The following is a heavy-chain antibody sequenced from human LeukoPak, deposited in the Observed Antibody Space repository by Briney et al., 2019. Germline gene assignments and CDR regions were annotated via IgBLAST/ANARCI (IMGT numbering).Heavy chain of an antibody. CDR2: ISGSGGST. D-gene: IGHD3-10*01. CDR3: AKNVLLWFGELPDY. Sequence: GGSLRLSCAASGFTFSSYAMSWVRQAPGKGLEWVSAISGSGGSTYYADSVKGRFTISRDNSKNTLYLQMNSLRAEDTAVYYCAKNVLLWFGELPDYWGQGTLVTVSS. V-gene: IGHV3-23*01. CDR1: GFTFSSYA. J-gene: IGHJ4*02.